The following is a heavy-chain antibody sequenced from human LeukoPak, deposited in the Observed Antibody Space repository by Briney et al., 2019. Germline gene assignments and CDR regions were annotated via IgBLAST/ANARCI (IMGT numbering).Heavy chain of an antibody. CDR2: ISSSSSTI. V-gene: IGHV3-48*04. J-gene: IGHJ4*02. Sequence: GGSLRLSCAASGFTFSSYSMNWVRQAPGKGLEWVSYISSSSSTIYYADSVKGRFTISRDNAKNSLYLQMNSLRAEDTAVYYCARVKVGSSYTLEYYFDYWGQGTLVTVSS. D-gene: IGHD2-2*02. CDR3: ARVKVGSSYTLEYYFDY. CDR1: GFTFSSYS.